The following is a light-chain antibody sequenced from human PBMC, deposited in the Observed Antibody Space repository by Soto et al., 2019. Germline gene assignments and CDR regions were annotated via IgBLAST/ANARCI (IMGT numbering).Light chain of an antibody. CDR2: WAS. CDR1: QSVLYSSNNRDY. CDR3: QQYYNTPYT. V-gene: IGKV4-1*01. Sequence: DIAVTQSPDSLAVSLGERATINCKSSQSVLYSSNNRDYLAWYQQKPGQPPKLLIYWASTRESGVPDRFSGSGSGTDFTLTISSLQAEDVAVYYCQQYYNTPYTFGQGTKLEI. J-gene: IGKJ2*01.